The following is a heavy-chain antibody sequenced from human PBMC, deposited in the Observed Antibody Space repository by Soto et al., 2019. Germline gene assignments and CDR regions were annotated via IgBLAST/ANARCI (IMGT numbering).Heavy chain of an antibody. CDR3: ARVKRLGISDHHYYYMDV. Sequence: GGSLRLSCAASGFTISTYWMCWVRQAPGMGLEWVANIKQDGSDKYYMDSVKGRFTISRDNAKNSLYLQMNSLRAEDTAVYYCARVKRLGISDHHYYYMDVWGKGTTGTVSS. J-gene: IGHJ6*03. V-gene: IGHV3-7*01. CDR1: GFTISTYW. D-gene: IGHD3-9*01. CDR2: IKQDGSDK.